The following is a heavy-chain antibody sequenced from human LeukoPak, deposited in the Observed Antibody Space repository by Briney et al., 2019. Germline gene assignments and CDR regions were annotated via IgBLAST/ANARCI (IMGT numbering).Heavy chain of an antibody. CDR1: GFTFSSYW. CDR2: INHSGST. Sequence: PGGSLRLSCAASGFTFSSYWMSWVRQAPGKGLEWIGEINHSGSTNYNPSLKSRVTISVDTSKNQFSLKLSSVTAADTAVYYCARGPRLYYYGSGSFGRRFDPWGQGTLVTVSS. J-gene: IGHJ5*02. CDR3: ARGPRLYYYGSGSFGRRFDP. D-gene: IGHD3-10*01. V-gene: IGHV4-34*01.